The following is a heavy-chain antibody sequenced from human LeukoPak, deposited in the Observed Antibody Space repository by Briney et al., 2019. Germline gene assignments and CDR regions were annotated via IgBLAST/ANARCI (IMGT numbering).Heavy chain of an antibody. Sequence: GGSLRLSRAASGFTFDDYAMHWVRQAPGKGLEWVSCITWNSGSIGYADSVQGRFTISRDNAKNSLYLQMNSLRAEDTALYYCAKDMSQQLEYYFDYWGQGTLVTVSS. CDR3: AKDMSQQLEYYFDY. CDR1: GFTFDDYA. J-gene: IGHJ4*02. V-gene: IGHV3-9*01. CDR2: ITWNSGSI. D-gene: IGHD6-13*01.